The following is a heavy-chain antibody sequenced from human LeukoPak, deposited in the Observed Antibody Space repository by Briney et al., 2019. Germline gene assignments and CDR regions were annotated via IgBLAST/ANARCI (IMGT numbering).Heavy chain of an antibody. CDR2: IYYSGST. J-gene: IGHJ4*02. V-gene: IGHV4-59*01. CDR1: GGSISSYY. Sequence: SETLSLTCTVSGGSISSYYGSWIRQPPGKGLEWIGYIYYSGSTNYNPSLKSRVTISVDTSKNQFSLRLSSVTAADTAVYYCARHNAIMACFDYWGQGTLVTVSS. CDR3: ARHNAIMACFDY. D-gene: IGHD3-16*01.